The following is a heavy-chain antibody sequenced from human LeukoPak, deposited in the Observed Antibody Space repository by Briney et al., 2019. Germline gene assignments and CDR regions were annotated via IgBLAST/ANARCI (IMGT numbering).Heavy chain of an antibody. CDR3: ARGSFSGIHLFPFDH. CDR1: GDSISSYY. V-gene: IGHV4-59*01. CDR2: IYYSGST. D-gene: IGHD5-18*01. Sequence: SETLSLTCTVSGDSISSYYWSWIRQPPGKGLEWIGYIYYSGSTNYNPSLKSRVTISVDTSKNQFSVKLSSVTAADTAVYYCARGSFSGIHLFPFDHWGQGTLVTVSS. J-gene: IGHJ4*02.